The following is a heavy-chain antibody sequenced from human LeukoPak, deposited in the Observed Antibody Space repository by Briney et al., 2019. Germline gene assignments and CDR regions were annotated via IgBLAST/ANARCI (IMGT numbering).Heavy chain of an antibody. Sequence: GGSLRLSCAASGFTFSSYAMSWVRQAPGKGLEWVAYISTNDRTTYYADSVKGRFTISRDNAKNSLYLQMNSLRAEDTAVYYCARESYSSGYYYDYWGQGTLVTVSS. CDR1: GFTFSSYA. D-gene: IGHD3-22*01. CDR2: ISTNDRTT. J-gene: IGHJ4*02. V-gene: IGHV3-48*01. CDR3: ARESYSSGYYYDY.